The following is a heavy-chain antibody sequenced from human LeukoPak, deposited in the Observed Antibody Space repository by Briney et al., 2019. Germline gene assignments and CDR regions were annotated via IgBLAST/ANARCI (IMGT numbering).Heavy chain of an antibody. D-gene: IGHD1-26*01. CDR2: ISGSGGST. Sequence: GGSLRLSCAASGFTFSSYAMSWVRQAPGKGLEWVSGISGSGGSTYYADSVKGRFTISRDNSKNTLYLQMNSLRAEDTAVYYCAKAAGLEWELLRPVDYWGQGTLVTVSS. CDR3: AKAAGLEWELLRPVDY. J-gene: IGHJ4*02. CDR1: GFTFSSYA. V-gene: IGHV3-23*01.